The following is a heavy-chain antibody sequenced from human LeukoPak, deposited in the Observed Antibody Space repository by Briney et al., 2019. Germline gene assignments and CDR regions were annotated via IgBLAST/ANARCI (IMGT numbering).Heavy chain of an antibody. D-gene: IGHD1-1*01. Sequence: WASVTVSCKTSGYSFSGFYTHWVRQAPGQGLEWMGWINPNSGDTNYAQKYQGRVTMTRDTSTSTAYMELSRLRSDDTAVYYCARRSGFGTTAPFDFWGQGTLVSVSS. CDR1: GYSFSGFY. J-gene: IGHJ4*02. V-gene: IGHV1-2*02. CDR3: ARRSGFGTTAPFDF. CDR2: INPNSGDT.